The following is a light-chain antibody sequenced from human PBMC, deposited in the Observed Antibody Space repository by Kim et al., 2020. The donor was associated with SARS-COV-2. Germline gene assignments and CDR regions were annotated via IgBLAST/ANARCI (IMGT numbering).Light chain of an antibody. CDR1: SGHSTYA. Sequence: QLVLTQSPSASASLGDSVKLTCILTSGHSTYAIAWHQQQPEKGPRFLMKLNSDGSHRRGGGIPDRFSGSSSGTERYLTISSVQAEDEADYYCQTWDTGIRVFGGGTKLAVL. CDR2: LNSDGSH. V-gene: IGLV4-69*01. J-gene: IGLJ3*02. CDR3: QTWDTGIRV.